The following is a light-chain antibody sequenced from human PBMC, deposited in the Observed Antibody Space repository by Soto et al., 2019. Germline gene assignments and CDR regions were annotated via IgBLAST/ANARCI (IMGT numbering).Light chain of an antibody. Sequence: DIQMTQSPSTLSASVGDRVTITCRASQSISSWLAWYQQKPGKAPKLLIYDASSLESGVPSRFIGSGSGTEFTHSISSLQPEDFATYYCQQYNSYSQTVGQGTTVDSK. CDR2: DAS. CDR3: QQYNSYSQT. J-gene: IGKJ1*01. V-gene: IGKV1-5*01. CDR1: QSISSW.